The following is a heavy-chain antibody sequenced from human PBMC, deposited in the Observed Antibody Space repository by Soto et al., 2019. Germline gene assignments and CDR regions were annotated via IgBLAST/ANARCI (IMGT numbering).Heavy chain of an antibody. CDR1: GFSFTNYG. Sequence: EVQLLEAGGGLVQPGGSLRLSCAASGFSFTNYGMSWVRQAPGKGLEWLSAIIGNGDTAYYADSVRGRFTISRDNSKNTLYLQLDDLGAEDTAIYYWAKDYDYGDSLPFDYWGQGTLVTVSS. V-gene: IGHV3-23*01. CDR3: AKDYDYGDSLPFDY. D-gene: IGHD4-17*01. CDR2: IIGNGDTA. J-gene: IGHJ4*02.